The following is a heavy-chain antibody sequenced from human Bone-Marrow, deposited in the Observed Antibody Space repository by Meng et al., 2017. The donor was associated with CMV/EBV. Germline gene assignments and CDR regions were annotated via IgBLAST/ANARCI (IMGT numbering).Heavy chain of an antibody. D-gene: IGHD6-13*01. V-gene: IGHV1-46*01. Sequence: ASVKVSCKASGYTFTSYYMHWVRQAPGQGLEWMGIINPSGGSTSYAQKFQGRVTMTRDTSTSTVYMELSSLRSEDMAVYYCARDKGIAARENYYYGMDVWGQGTTVTVSS. CDR1: GYTFTSYY. CDR3: ARDKGIAARENYYYGMDV. CDR2: INPSGGST. J-gene: IGHJ6*02.